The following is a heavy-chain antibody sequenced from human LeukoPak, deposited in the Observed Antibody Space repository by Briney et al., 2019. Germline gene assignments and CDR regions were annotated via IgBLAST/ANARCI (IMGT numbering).Heavy chain of an antibody. CDR1: GGTFSSYA. CDR3: ARVEDYCSSTSCYTSWFDP. V-gene: IGHV1-69*04. D-gene: IGHD2-2*02. CDR2: SIPILGIA. Sequence: ASVKVSCKASGGTFSSYAISWVRQAPGQGLEWMGRSIPILGIANYAQKFQGRVTITADKSTSTAYMELSSLRSEDTAVYYCARVEDYCSSTSCYTSWFDPWGQGTQVTVSP. J-gene: IGHJ5*02.